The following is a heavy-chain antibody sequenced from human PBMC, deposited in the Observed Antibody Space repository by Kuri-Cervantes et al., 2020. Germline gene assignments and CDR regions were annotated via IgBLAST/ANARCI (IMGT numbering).Heavy chain of an antibody. D-gene: IGHD6-19*01. J-gene: IGHJ4*02. Sequence: GGSLRLSCAASGFTVSSYWMSWVRQAPGKGLEWVANIKQDGSEKYYVDSVKGRFTISRDNAKNSLYLQMNSLRAEDTAVYYCARDQVAGYSSGWSLDYWGQGTLVTVSS. CDR2: IKQDGSEK. CDR3: ARDQVAGYSSGWSLDY. CDR1: GFTVSSYW. V-gene: IGHV3-7*01.